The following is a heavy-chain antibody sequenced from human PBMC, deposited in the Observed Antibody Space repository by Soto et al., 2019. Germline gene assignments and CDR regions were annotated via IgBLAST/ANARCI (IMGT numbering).Heavy chain of an antibody. D-gene: IGHD2-15*01. CDR2: ISAYNGNT. CDR1: GYTFTSYG. CDR3: ARIYCSGGSCYLGFGWYYYYMDV. Sequence: QVQLVQSGAEVKKPGASVKVSCKASGYTFTSYGISWVRQAPGQGLEWMGWISAYNGNTNYAQKLQGRDTMTTYTSTGTAYMEVRGLRSDDTAVYYCARIYCSGGSCYLGFGWYYYYMDVWGKGTTVTVSS. J-gene: IGHJ6*03. V-gene: IGHV1-18*01.